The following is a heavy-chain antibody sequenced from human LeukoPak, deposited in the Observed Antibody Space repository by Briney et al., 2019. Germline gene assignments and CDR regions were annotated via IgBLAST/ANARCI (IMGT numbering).Heavy chain of an antibody. J-gene: IGHJ4*02. CDR1: GFTFSSYS. V-gene: IGHV3-21*01. D-gene: IGHD3-22*01. CDR2: ISSSSSYI. CDR3: ARDPPTMIVVANHFDY. Sequence: GGSLRLSCAASGFTFSSYSMNWVRQAPGKGLEWVSSISSSSSYIYYADSVKGRFTIPRDNAKNSLYLQMNSLRAEDTAVYYCARDPPTMIVVANHFDYWGQGTLVTVSS.